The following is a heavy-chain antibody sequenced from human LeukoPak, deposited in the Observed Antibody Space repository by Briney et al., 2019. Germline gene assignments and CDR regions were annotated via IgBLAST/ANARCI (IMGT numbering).Heavy chain of an antibody. J-gene: IGHJ4*02. CDR3: STGYGTNDF. D-gene: IGHD1-1*01. Sequence: PGGSLRLSCAVSGFTFNNAWMSWVRQAPGKGLEWLGRIKSKADGGATDYAAPVKVRFTISRDDSRKMVYLEMNSLKTEDTAVYYCSTGYGTNDFWGQGTLVTVSS. V-gene: IGHV3-15*01. CDR2: IKSKADGGAT. CDR1: GFTFNNAW.